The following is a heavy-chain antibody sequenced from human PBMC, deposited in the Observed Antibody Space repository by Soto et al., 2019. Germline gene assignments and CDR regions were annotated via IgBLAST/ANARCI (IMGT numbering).Heavy chain of an antibody. V-gene: IGHV4-31*03. CDR1: GGSIRSGSHY. CDR2: IYYSGST. CDR3: AREGGDGIDY. J-gene: IGHJ4*02. D-gene: IGHD3-16*01. Sequence: SETLSLTCTVSGGSIRSGSHYWGWIRQHPGKGLEWIGYIYYSGSTYYNPSLKSRITISISTSKNQFSLKLTSVTAADTAVYYCAREGGDGIDYWGQGTLVTVSS.